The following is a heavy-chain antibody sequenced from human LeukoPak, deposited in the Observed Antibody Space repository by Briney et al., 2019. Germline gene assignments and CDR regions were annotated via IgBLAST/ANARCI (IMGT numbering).Heavy chain of an antibody. D-gene: IGHD1-14*01. CDR2: ILSIFATA. V-gene: IGHV1-69*01. J-gene: IGHJ4*02. CDR3: AREGARTRVGDY. Sequence: MVCILSIFATATSPQKFQGRVTITADESTSTAYMELSSLRSEDTAVYYCAREGARTRVGDYWGQGTLVTVSS.